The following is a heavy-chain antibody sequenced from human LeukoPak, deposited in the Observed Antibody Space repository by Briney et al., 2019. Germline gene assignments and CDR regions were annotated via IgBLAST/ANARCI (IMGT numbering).Heavy chain of an antibody. J-gene: IGHJ4*02. Sequence: PGESLKISCKASGYNFNNYWIGWVRQMPGKGLEWMGIIYPGDSNTRYSPSFQGQVTISADKSISTAYLQWSSLKASDTAMYYCARRHDYGDYHLGYWGQGTLVTVSS. CDR2: IYPGDSNT. CDR3: ARRHDYGDYHLGY. CDR1: GYNFNNYW. V-gene: IGHV5-51*01. D-gene: IGHD4-17*01.